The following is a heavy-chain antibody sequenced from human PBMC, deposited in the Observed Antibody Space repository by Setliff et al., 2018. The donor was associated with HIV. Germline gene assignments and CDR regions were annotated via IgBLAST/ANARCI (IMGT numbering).Heavy chain of an antibody. CDR2: IHYNGIT. V-gene: IGHV4-31*03. J-gene: IGHJ5*02. D-gene: IGHD3-10*01. CDR3: ARTKGGSKHGSFWDS. Sequence: SETLSLTCTVSGDSINTDGLYWPWIRQHPATGLEWIGYIHYNGITYYNPSLESRVSISVDLSKNQFSLKLNSVTVADTAVYYCARTKGGSKHGSFWDSWGQGILVTVSS. CDR1: GDSINTDGLY.